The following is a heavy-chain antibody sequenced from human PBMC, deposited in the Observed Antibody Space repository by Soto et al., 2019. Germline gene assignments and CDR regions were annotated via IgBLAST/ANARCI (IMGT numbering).Heavy chain of an antibody. CDR3: ARREYSTSWGMDV. V-gene: IGHV5-51*01. CDR2: IYPGDSDT. Sequence: GESLKISCKGSGYSFTGYLIGWVRQMPGKGLEWMGIIYPGDSDTRYSPSFQGQVTISADKSISTAYLQWSRLKDSDTAMYYRARREYSTSWGMDVWGQGTTVTVSS. D-gene: IGHD6-6*01. J-gene: IGHJ6*02. CDR1: GYSFTGYL.